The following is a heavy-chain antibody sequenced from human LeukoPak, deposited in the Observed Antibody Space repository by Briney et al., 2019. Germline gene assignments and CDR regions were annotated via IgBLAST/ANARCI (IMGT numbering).Heavy chain of an antibody. CDR1: GFTFSSYA. D-gene: IGHD3-10*01. J-gene: IGHJ4*02. CDR3: AKGYITMVRGEFDY. Sequence: GGSLRLSCAASGFTFSSYAMSWVRQAPGKGLEWVSDISGSGGSTYHADSVKGRFTISRDNSKNTLYLQMNSLRAEDTAVYYCAKGYITMVRGEFDYWGQGTLVTVSS. V-gene: IGHV3-23*01. CDR2: ISGSGGST.